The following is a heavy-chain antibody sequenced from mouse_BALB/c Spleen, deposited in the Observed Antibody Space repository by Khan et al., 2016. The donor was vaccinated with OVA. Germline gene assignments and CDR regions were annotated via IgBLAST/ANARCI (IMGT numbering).Heavy chain of an antibody. V-gene: IGHV5-9-3*01. J-gene: IGHJ3*01. CDR2: ISSDGDYT. CDR1: GFTFSTYA. CDR3: ARSPYGNFAY. Sequence: EVELVESGGGLVKPGGSLKLSCAASGFTFSTYAMSWVRQTPEKRLACVATISSDGDYTYYPASLKGRFTISRDNAKNTLYLPMRSLRSEDTAMYYCARSPYGNFAYWGQGTLVTVSS. D-gene: IGHD2-1*01.